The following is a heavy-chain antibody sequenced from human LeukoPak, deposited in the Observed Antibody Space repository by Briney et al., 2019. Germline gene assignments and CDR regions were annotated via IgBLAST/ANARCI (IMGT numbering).Heavy chain of an antibody. CDR3: AKSSGYYFLPDY. V-gene: IGHV1-69*13. D-gene: IGHD3-22*01. CDR1: GYTFTRYA. J-gene: IGHJ4*02. CDR2: IIPIFGTA. Sequence: SVKVSCKASGYTFTRYAMNWVRQAPGQGLEWMGGIIPIFGTANYAQKFQGRVTITADESTSTAYMELSSLRSEDTAVYYCAKSSGYYFLPDYWGQGTLVTVSS.